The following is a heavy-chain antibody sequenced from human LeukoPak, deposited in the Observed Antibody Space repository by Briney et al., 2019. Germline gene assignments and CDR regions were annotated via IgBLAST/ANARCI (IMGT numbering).Heavy chain of an antibody. D-gene: IGHD3-22*01. V-gene: IGHV1-8*03. CDR2: MNPNSGNT. Sequence: VASVKVSCKASGYTFTSYDINWVRQATGQGLEWMGWMNPNSGNTAYAQKFQGRVTIARNTSISTAYRELSSLRSEDTAVYHCAREDYYDSGSNDYWGQGTLVTVSS. CDR1: GYTFTSYD. CDR3: AREDYYDSGSNDY. J-gene: IGHJ4*02.